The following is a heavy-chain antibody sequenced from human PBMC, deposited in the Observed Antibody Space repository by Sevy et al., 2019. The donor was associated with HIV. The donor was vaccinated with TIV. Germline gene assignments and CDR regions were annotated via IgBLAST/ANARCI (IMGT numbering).Heavy chain of an antibody. J-gene: IGHJ6*02. D-gene: IGHD2-21*01. V-gene: IGHV3-9*01. Sequence: GGSLRLSCTASGFPFNDHALHWVRQVPGKGLEWVSGISWNSRNVGYADSVKGRFTISRDNANPFLYPEMNSLRPEDTAFYYCAKDINRGCDGINCYPYYYYFYGLDVWGQGTTVTVSS. CDR1: GFPFNDHA. CDR3: AKDINRGCDGINCYPYYYYFYGLDV. CDR2: ISWNSRNV.